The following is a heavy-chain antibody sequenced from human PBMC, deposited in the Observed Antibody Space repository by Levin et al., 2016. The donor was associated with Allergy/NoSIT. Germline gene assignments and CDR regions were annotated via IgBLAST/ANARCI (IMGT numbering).Heavy chain of an antibody. CDR3: AREWARYFDY. CDR2: INHSGST. CDR1: GGSFSGYY. V-gene: IGHV4-34*01. Sequence: SETLSLTCAVYGGSFSGYYWSWIRQPPGKGLEWIGEINHSGSTNYNPSLKSRVTISVDTSKNQFSLKLSSVTAADTAVYYCAREWARYFDYWGQGTLVTVSS. J-gene: IGHJ4*02. D-gene: IGHD1-26*01.